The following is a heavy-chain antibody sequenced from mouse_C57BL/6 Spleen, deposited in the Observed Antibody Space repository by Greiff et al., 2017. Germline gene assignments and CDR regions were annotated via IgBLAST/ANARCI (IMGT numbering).Heavy chain of an antibody. CDR3: ARDGYGSSLFAY. D-gene: IGHD1-1*01. Sequence: EVQLQESGPGMVKPSQSLSLTCTVTGYSITSGYDWHWIRHFPGNKLEWMGYISYSGSTNYNPSLKSRISITHDTSKNHFFLKLNSVTTEDTATYYCARDGYGSSLFAYWGQGTLVTVSA. CDR1: GYSITSGYD. J-gene: IGHJ3*01. V-gene: IGHV3-1*01. CDR2: ISYSGST.